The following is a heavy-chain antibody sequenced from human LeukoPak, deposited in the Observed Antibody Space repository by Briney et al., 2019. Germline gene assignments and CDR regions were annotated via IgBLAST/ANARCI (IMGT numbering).Heavy chain of an antibody. J-gene: IGHJ6*02. CDR2: IRYDGGNK. CDR3: AKDGGSRIYYYYYGMDV. D-gene: IGHD2-2*01. V-gene: IGHV3-30*02. CDR1: GFTFSSYG. Sequence: GGSLRPSCAASGFTFSSYGMHWVRQAPGKGLEWVAFIRYDGGNKYYADSVKGRFTISRDNSKNTLYLQMNSLRAEDTAVYYCAKDGGSRIYYYYYGMDVWGQGTTVTVSS.